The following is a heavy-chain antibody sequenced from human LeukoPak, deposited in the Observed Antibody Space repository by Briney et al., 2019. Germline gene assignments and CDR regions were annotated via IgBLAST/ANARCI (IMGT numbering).Heavy chain of an antibody. Sequence: GGSLRLSCAASGFTFSSYWMSWVRQAPGKGLEWVANIKQDGSEKYYVDSVKGRFTISRDNAKNSLYLQMNSLRAEDTAVYYCAREDCSSTSCSIDYWGQGTLVTVTS. D-gene: IGHD2-2*01. CDR2: IKQDGSEK. CDR3: AREDCSSTSCSIDY. V-gene: IGHV3-7*01. J-gene: IGHJ4*02. CDR1: GFTFSSYW.